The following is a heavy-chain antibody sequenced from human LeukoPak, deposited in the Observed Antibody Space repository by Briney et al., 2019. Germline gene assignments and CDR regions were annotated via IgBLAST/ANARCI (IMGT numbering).Heavy chain of an antibody. J-gene: IGHJ3*02. CDR3: ARRLAQRGVRGVIDDAFDI. CDR1: GGSISSSSYY. Sequence: SETLSLTCTVSGGSISSSSYYWGWIRQPPGKGLEWIGSIYYSGSTYYNPSLKSRVTISVDTSKNQFSLKLSSVTAADTAVYYCARRLAQRGVRGVIDDAFDIWGQGTMVTVSS. D-gene: IGHD3-10*01. CDR2: IYYSGST. V-gene: IGHV4-39*01.